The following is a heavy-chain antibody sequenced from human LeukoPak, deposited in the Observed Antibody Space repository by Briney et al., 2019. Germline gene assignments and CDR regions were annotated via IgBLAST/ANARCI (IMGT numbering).Heavy chain of an antibody. J-gene: IGHJ5*02. V-gene: IGHV1-2*02. CDR1: GYTFTGYY. Sequence: ASVKVSCKAFGYTFTGYYMHWVRQAPGQGLEWMGWINPNSGGTHYEQKFQGRVTMTRDTSISTAYMELSRLRYDDTAVYYCARDTSGDYPNWFDPWGQGTLVTVSS. D-gene: IGHD4-17*01. CDR3: ARDTSGDYPNWFDP. CDR2: INPNSGGT.